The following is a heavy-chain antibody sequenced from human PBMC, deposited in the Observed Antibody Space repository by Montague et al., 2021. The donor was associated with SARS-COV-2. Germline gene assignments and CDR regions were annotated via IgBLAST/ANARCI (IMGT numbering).Heavy chain of an antibody. CDR1: GGSIRGSSYY. CDR2: IYYTGSA. CDR3: VRARWLQPFFDN. J-gene: IGHJ4*02. D-gene: IGHD5-24*01. V-gene: IGHV4-31*11. Sequence: TLSLTCAVSGGSIRGSSYYWSWIRHHPEKGLEWIGYIYYTGSAYYNPSLKSRVVISVDTSKNEFSLNLTSVTAADTAVYYCVRARWLQPFFDNWVQGTLVIVSS.